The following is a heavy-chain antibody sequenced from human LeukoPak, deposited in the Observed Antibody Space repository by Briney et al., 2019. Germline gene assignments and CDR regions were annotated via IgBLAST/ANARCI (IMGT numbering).Heavy chain of an antibody. D-gene: IGHD3-10*01. Sequence: GGSLRLSCVGSGFTFSIYSMSWVRQAPGKGLEWVSYISSGSNIIHYTDSVKGRFTISRDNAKNSLYLQMNSLRVEDTAVYYCARDLYPGYWGQGTLVIVSS. CDR1: GFTFSIYS. V-gene: IGHV3-48*01. J-gene: IGHJ4*02. CDR3: ARDLYPGY. CDR2: ISSGSNII.